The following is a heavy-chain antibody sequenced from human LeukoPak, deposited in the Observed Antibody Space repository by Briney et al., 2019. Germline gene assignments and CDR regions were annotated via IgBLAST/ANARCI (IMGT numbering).Heavy chain of an antibody. J-gene: IGHJ5*02. CDR2: IYPGDSDT. CDR3: ARAVYGSSSWYNWFDP. Sequence: GESLKISCKGSGYSFTSYWIGWVRQMPGKGLEWMGIIYPGDSDTRYSPSFQGQVTISADKSISTAYLQWSSLKASDTAMYYCARAVYGSSSWYNWFDPWGQGTLVTVSS. D-gene: IGHD6-13*01. V-gene: IGHV5-51*01. CDR1: GYSFTSYW.